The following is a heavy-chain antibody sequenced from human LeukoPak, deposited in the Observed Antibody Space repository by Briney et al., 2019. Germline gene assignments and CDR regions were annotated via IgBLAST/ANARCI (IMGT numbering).Heavy chain of an antibody. D-gene: IGHD3-9*01. CDR3: AQYDNGLNAFDV. V-gene: IGHV1-18*01. Sequence: GASVKVSCKASGYTFTSHGISWVRQAPGQGLEWMGWISTYNGNTNYAQKLQGRVSMTTDTSTSTAYMDLRSLRSDDTAVYYCAQYDNGLNAFDVWGQGTMVTVSS. CDR1: GYTFTSHG. J-gene: IGHJ3*01. CDR2: ISTYNGNT.